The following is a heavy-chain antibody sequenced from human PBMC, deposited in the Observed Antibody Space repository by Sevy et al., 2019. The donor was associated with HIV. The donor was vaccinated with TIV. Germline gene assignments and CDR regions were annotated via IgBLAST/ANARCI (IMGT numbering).Heavy chain of an antibody. CDR1: GGTFSSYA. CDR2: IIPILGTA. V-gene: IGHV1-69*05. J-gene: IGHJ6*02. CDR3: ARAYRDTDYYYYGMDV. Sequence: ASVKVSCKASGGTFSSYAISWVRQAPGQGLEWMGGIIPILGTANYAQKFQGRVTITTDESTSTAYTELSSLRSEDTAVYYCARAYRDTDYYYYGMDVWGQGTTVTVSS. D-gene: IGHD5-18*01.